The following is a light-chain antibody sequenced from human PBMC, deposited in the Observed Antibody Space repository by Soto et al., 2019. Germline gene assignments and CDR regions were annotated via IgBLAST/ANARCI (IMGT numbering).Light chain of an antibody. Sequence: QLVLTQPPSVSGAPGQRVTISCTGSSSNIGAGYDVHWYQHLPGTAPKLLIYGHDNRPSGVPDRFSGSKSGTSASMAITGLQAEDEADYYCQSHDNSLSGSRVFGGGTKLTVL. V-gene: IGLV1-40*01. CDR2: GHD. J-gene: IGLJ3*02. CDR3: QSHDNSLSGSRV. CDR1: SSNIGAGYD.